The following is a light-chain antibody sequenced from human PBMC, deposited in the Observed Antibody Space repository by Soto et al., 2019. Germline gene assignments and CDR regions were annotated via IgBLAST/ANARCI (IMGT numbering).Light chain of an antibody. CDR2: EVN. CDR3: NSYTSSNTYV. Sequence: QSVLTQPPSVSGSPGRSVTISCTGTSSDVGSYNRVSWYQQPPGTAPKLMIYEVNNRPSGVPDRFSGSKSGNTASLTITGLQAEDEADYYCNSYTSSNTYVFGTGTKATVL. V-gene: IGLV2-18*02. J-gene: IGLJ1*01. CDR1: SSDVGSYNR.